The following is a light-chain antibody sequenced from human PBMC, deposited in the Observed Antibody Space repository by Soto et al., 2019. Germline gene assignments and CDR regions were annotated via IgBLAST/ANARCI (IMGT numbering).Light chain of an antibody. Sequence: ERVMTQSPATLSVSPGERATLSCRASQSVSSNLAWYQQKPGQAPRLLIYGASTRATGIPARLSGSGSGTDFTLTISSLEPEDFAVYYCQQRSNWPPVYTFGQGTK. CDR3: QQRSNWPPVYT. V-gene: IGKV3-15*01. CDR2: GAS. CDR1: QSVSSN. J-gene: IGKJ2*01.